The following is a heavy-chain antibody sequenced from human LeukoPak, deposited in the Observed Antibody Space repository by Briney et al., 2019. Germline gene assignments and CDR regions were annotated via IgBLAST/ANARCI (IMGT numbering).Heavy chain of an antibody. CDR1: GYSFTSYW. V-gene: IGHV5-51*01. CDR3: ASFHISGKSYNGLHY. J-gene: IGHJ4*02. D-gene: IGHD3-10*01. CDR2: IYPSDSDT. Sequence: GESLKISCKGSGYSFTSYWIGWVRQMPGKGLEWMGIIYPSDSDTRYSPSFQGQVTISADKSINTVYLHWNSLKASDTAMYYCASFHISGKSYNGLHYWGQGTLVTVSS.